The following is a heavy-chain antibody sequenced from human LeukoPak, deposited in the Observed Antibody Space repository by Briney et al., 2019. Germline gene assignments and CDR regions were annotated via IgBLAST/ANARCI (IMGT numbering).Heavy chain of an antibody. V-gene: IGHV3-15*01. J-gene: IGHJ3*01. CDR1: GFTLSNAW. CDR2: IKSKTDSGTT. D-gene: IGHD3-10*01. Sequence: GGSRRLSCAASGFTLSNAWMTWVRQAPGKGLEWVGRIKSKTDSGTTDYAAPVKGRFTISRDDSKNTLYLQMNSLKTEDTAVYYCATDLLRRLSLVRGVIDAFDVWGQGTKVTVSS. CDR3: ATDLLRRLSLVRGVIDAFDV.